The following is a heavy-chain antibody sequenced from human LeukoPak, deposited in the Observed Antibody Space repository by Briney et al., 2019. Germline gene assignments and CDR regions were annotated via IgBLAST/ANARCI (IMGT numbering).Heavy chain of an antibody. CDR2: VNTDGGSA. CDR1: GFTFSSYW. D-gene: IGHD1-26*01. J-gene: IGHJ4*02. V-gene: IGHV3-74*01. Sequence: GGSLRLSCAASGFTFSSYWMHWVRQAPGKGLVWVSRVNTDGGSASYADSVKGRFTISRDNAKNTLYLQMDSLRAEDTAVYYCASEGRIMGATIDYWGQGALVTVSS. CDR3: ASEGRIMGATIDY.